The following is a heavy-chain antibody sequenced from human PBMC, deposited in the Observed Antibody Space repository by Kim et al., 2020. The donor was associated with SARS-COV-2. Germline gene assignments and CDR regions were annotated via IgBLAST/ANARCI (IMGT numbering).Heavy chain of an antibody. Sequence: GGSLRLSCAASGFIFSDYYMSWVRQAPGKGLEWVSYISNSGSEIYYADSVKGRFTISRDNAQNSPFLQMNSLRAEDTAVYYCVREDSSKDYGQFDPWGQGTLVTVSS. CDR2: ISNSGSEI. CDR3: VREDSSKDYGQFDP. CDR1: GFIFSDYY. J-gene: IGHJ5*02. D-gene: IGHD6-13*01. V-gene: IGHV3-11*01.